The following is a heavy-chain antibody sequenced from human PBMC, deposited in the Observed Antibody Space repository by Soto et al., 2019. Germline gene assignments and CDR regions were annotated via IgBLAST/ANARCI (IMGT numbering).Heavy chain of an antibody. V-gene: IGHV3-21*01. CDR2: ISSSSSYI. J-gene: IGHJ3*02. D-gene: IGHD3-10*01. CDR1: GFTFSSYS. Sequence: GGSLRLSCAASGFTFSSYSMNWVRQAPGKGLEWVSSISSSSSYIYYADSVKGRFTISRDNAKNSLYLQMNSLRAEDTAVYYCARDCVPDYYGSGCAFDIWGQGTLVTV. CDR3: ARDCVPDYYGSGCAFDI.